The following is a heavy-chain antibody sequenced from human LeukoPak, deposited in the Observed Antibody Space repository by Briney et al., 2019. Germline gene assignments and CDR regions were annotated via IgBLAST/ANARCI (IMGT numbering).Heavy chain of an antibody. CDR1: GDSVSSNSAT. CDR2: TYYRSKWYK. CDR3: ARDAPRYCSSTSCPPYYYYGMDV. V-gene: IGHV6-1*01. Sequence: SQTLSLTCAISGDSVSSNSATWNWIRQSPSRGLEWLGRTYYRSKWYKYYAVSVKGRITINPDTSKNQFSLQLNSVTPEDTAVYYCARDAPRYCSSTSCPPYYYYGMDVWGQGTTVTVSS. D-gene: IGHD2-2*01. J-gene: IGHJ6*02.